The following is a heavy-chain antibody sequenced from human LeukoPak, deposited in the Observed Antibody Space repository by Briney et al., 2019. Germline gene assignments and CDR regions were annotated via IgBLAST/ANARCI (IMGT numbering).Heavy chain of an antibody. V-gene: IGHV3-74*01. D-gene: IGHD3-10*01. CDR2: ISSDGRTT. J-gene: IGHJ4*02. CDR3: LGYYSGSPN. CDR1: GFTFSYNW. Sequence: GGSLRLSCAASGFTFSYNWMHWVRQAPGKGLVWVSRISSDGRTTHYADSVRGRFTISRDSAKNTLFLQMNDLRAEDTAVYYCLGYYSGSPNWGQGTLVTVSS.